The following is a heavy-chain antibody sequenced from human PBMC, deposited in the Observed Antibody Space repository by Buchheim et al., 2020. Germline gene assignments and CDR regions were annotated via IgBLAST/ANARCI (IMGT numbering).Heavy chain of an antibody. D-gene: IGHD1-26*01. CDR2: VTGGDDTT. CDR3: AKTGGSHWGFDS. V-gene: IGHV3-23*01. Sequence: EVQLLESGGGLVQPGGSLRLSCAASGFTFSDYAMSWVRQAPGKGLEWVSIVTGGDDTTFYADSVKGQFTISRDNSKNILYLQMNSLRAEDTALYYCAKTGGSHWGFDSWGQGTL. J-gene: IGHJ4*02. CDR1: GFTFSDYA.